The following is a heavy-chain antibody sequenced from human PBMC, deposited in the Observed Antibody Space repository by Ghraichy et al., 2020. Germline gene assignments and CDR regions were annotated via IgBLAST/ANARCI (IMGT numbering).Heavy chain of an antibody. J-gene: IGHJ5*02. CDR3: ASQPRSDDFWSGYYEWFDP. CDR2: INSDGSST. D-gene: IGHD3-3*01. CDR1: GFTFSSYW. Sequence: GESLNISCAASGFTFSSYWMHWVRQAPGKGLVWVSRINSDGSSTSYADSVKGRFTISRDNAKNTLYLQMNSLRAEDTAVYYCASQPRSDDFWSGYYEWFDPWGQGTLVTVSS. V-gene: IGHV3-74*01.